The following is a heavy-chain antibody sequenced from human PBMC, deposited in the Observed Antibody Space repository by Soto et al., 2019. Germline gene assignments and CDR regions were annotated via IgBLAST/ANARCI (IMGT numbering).Heavy chain of an antibody. CDR1: GYTFTDYY. D-gene: IGHD5-18*01. V-gene: IGHV1-2*02. CDR2: INPNSGGK. J-gene: IGHJ6*02. Sequence: GASVKVSCKASGYTFTDYYMHWVRQAPGQGLEWMGWINPNSGGKNYAQKFQGRVTMTRDTSISTAYMELSRLRSDDTAIYYCARTDTAMATPYYGMDVWGQGTTVTVSS. CDR3: ARTDTAMATPYYGMDV.